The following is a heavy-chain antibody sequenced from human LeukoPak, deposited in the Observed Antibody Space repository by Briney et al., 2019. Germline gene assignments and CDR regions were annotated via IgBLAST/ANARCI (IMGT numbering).Heavy chain of an antibody. J-gene: IGHJ4*02. Sequence: YPGGSLRLSCAASGFTFGSYWMSWVRQAPGKGLEWVSAISGSGGSTYYADSVKGRFTISRDNSKNTLYLQMNSLRAEDTAVYYCMKASIFGVVLYYFDYWGQGTLVTVSS. CDR1: GFTFGSYW. D-gene: IGHD3-3*01. V-gene: IGHV3-23*01. CDR2: ISGSGGST. CDR3: MKASIFGVVLYYFDY.